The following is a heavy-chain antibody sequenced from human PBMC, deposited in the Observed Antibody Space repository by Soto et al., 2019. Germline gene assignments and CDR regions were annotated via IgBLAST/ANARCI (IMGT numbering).Heavy chain of an antibody. CDR3: ARGEYSSGWYGF. CDR2: MNPNSGNT. J-gene: IGHJ5*01. V-gene: IGHV1-8*01. CDR1: GYTFTSYD. D-gene: IGHD3-22*01. Sequence: QVQLVQSGAEVKKPGASVKVSCKASGYTFTSYDINWVRQATGQGLEWLGWMNPNSGNTGYAQKFQGRVAMTRDTSISTAYMERSSLRSEDTAIYYCARGEYSSGWYGFWGQGTLVTVSS.